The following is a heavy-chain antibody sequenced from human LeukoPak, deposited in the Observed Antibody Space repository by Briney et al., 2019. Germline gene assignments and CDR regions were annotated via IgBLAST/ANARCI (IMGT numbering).Heavy chain of an antibody. J-gene: IGHJ4*02. D-gene: IGHD6-6*01. Sequence: GGSLRLSCAASGFTFSSYSMNWVRQAPGKGLEWVSSISSSSSYIYYADSVKGRFTISRDNAKNSLYLQMNSLRAEDTAVYYCARVVDGSSGGAFDYWGQGTLVTVSS. CDR1: GFTFSSYS. CDR2: ISSSSSYI. V-gene: IGHV3-21*01. CDR3: ARVVDGSSGGAFDY.